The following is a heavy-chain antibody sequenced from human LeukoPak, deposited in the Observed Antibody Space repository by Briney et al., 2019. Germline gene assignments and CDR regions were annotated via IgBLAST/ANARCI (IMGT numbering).Heavy chain of an antibody. D-gene: IGHD3-10*01. CDR2: VNPQGTGT. CDR1: GFTFSSYL. J-gene: IGHJ4*02. CDR3: ARVTGSYYPFDY. Sequence: GESLRLSCAASGFTFSSYLMHWVRQAPGKGLVWVSRVNPQGTGTSYTDSVKGRFTISRDNAKDALHLQMDNLRAEDTAVYYCARVTGSYYPFDYWGQGTLVTVSS. V-gene: IGHV3-74*01.